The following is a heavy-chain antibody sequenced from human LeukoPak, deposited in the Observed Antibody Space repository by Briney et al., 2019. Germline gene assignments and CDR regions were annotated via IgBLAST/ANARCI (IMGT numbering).Heavy chain of an antibody. CDR3: ARGGRVVTGRHFDY. J-gene: IGHJ4*02. CDR1: GYTFTSYY. CDR2: INPSGGST. D-gene: IGHD3-10*01. V-gene: IGHV1-46*01. Sequence: GASVKVSCKASGYTFTSYYMHWVRQAPGQGLEWMGIINPSGGSTSYAQKFQGRVTTTADKSTSTAYMELSSLRSEDTAVYYCARGGRVVTGRHFDYWGQGTLVTVSS.